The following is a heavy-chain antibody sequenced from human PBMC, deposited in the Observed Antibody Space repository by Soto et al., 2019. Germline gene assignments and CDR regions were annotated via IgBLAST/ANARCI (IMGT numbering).Heavy chain of an antibody. V-gene: IGHV4-4*07. CDR1: VDCITTYY. Sequence: SVTMSLTSSVCVDCITTYYWSWIRQPTGKGLEWIWRIDTSGNTNYNPSLNSRVTMSVDTSKKQFSLKLTSVTAADPAVYYRAPYSNNWFHTAGMAVWGQGTTVTVSS. J-gene: IGHJ6*02. CDR3: APYSNNWFHTAGMAV. D-gene: IGHD6-13*01. CDR2: IDTSGNT.